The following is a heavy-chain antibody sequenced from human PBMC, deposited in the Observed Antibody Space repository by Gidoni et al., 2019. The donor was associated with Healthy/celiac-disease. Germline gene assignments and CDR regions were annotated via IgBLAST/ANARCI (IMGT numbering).Heavy chain of an antibody. CDR3: AKGLGVVVVAAPGY. J-gene: IGHJ4*02. CDR1: GFPFRSFG. Sequence: QVQLVESGGGVVQPGRSLSLSCVASGFPFRSFGMHWVRQAPGKGLEWVAVISYEGSNKYYADSVKGRFTISRDNSKNTLYLQMNSLRAEDTAVYYCAKGLGVVVVAAPGYWGQGTLVTVSS. CDR2: ISYEGSNK. D-gene: IGHD2-15*01. V-gene: IGHV3-30*18.